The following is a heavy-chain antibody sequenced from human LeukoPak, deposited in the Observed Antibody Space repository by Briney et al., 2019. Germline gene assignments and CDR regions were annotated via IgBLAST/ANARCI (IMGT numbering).Heavy chain of an antibody. J-gene: IGHJ5*02. CDR1: GGSFSGYY. D-gene: IGHD3-22*01. V-gene: IGHV4-34*01. CDR2: INHSGST. CDR3: ARGAMIVVVKWFDP. Sequence: SETLSLTCAVYGGSFSGYYWSWIRQPPGKGLEWIGEINHSGSTNYNPSLKSRVTISVDTSKNQFSLKLSSVTAADTAVYYCARGAMIVVVKWFDPWGQGTLVIVSS.